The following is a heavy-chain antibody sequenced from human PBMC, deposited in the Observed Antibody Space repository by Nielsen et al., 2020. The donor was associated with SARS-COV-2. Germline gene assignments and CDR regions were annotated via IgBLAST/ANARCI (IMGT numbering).Heavy chain of an antibody. J-gene: IGHJ4*02. CDR2: ITSSSTYT. D-gene: IGHD5-24*01. CDR3: AREGRKLPLDY. V-gene: IGHV3-11*05. Sequence: LSLTCAVSGGSLTGYYMSWVRQAPGKGLEWVSYITSSSTYTNYADSVKGRFTISRDNAKNSLSLQMHSLRAEDTAVYYCAREGRKLPLDYWGQGTLVTVSS. CDR1: GGSLTGYY.